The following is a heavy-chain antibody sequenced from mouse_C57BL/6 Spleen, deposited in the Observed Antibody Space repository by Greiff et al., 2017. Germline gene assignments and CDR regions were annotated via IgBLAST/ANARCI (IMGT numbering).Heavy chain of an antibody. CDR3: ARWGLGSGYVGFAY. CDR2: IRNKANGYTT. CDR1: GFTFTDYY. D-gene: IGHD3-2*02. Sequence: EVQGVESGGGLVQPGGSLSLSCAASGFTFTDYYMSWVRQPPGKALEWLGFIRNKANGYTTEYSASVKGRFTISRDNSQSILYLQMNALRAEDSATYYCARWGLGSGYVGFAYWGQGTLVTVSA. J-gene: IGHJ3*01. V-gene: IGHV7-3*01.